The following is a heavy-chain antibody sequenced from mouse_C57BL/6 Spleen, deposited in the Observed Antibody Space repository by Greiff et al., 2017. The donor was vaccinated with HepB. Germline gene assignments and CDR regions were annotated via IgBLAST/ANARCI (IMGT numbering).Heavy chain of an antibody. D-gene: IGHD6-1*01. CDR2: INPNNGGT. J-gene: IGHJ2*01. CDR1: GYTFTDYN. CDR3: ARRSYPLFDY. V-gene: IGHV1-18*01. Sequence: EVKLMESGPELVKPGASVKIPCKASGYTFTDYNMDWVKQSHGKSLEWIGDINPNNGGTIYNQKFKGKATLTVDKSSSTADMELRSLTSEDTAVYYCARRSYPLFDYWGQGTTLTVSS.